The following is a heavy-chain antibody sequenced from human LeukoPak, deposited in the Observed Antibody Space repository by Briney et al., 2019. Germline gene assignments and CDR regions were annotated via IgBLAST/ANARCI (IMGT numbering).Heavy chain of an antibody. V-gene: IGHV3-23*01. CDR2: ITASGDRT. Sequence: GGSLRLSCAASGFTFSDYVMIWVRQAPGKGLEWVSGITASGDRTFYGDSVRGRFTISRDNSKNTVYLQMNSLRVDDTAVYYCARRDIVVVVSASDYWGQGTLVTVSS. D-gene: IGHD2-15*01. CDR3: ARRDIVVVVSASDY. CDR1: GFTFSDYV. J-gene: IGHJ4*02.